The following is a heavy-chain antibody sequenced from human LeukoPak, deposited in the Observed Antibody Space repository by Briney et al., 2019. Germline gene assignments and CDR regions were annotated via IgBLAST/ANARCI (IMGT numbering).Heavy chain of an antibody. V-gene: IGHV4-59*01. CDR3: ARSYYYDFWSGYYKGMNWFDP. CDR1: GGSISSYY. CDR2: IYYSGST. J-gene: IGHJ5*02. Sequence: SETLSLTCTVSGGSISSYYWSWIRQPPGKGLEWIGYIYYSGSTIYNPSLKSRVTISVDTSKNQFSLKLSSVTAADTAVYYCARSYYYDFWSGYYKGMNWFDPWGQGTLVTVSS. D-gene: IGHD3-3*01.